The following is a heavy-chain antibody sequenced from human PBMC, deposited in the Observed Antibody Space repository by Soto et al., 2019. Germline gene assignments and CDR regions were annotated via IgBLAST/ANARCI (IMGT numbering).Heavy chain of an antibody. CDR1: GGTFSSYA. CDR2: IIPIFGTA. D-gene: IGHD5-12*01. Sequence: SVKVSCKASGGTFSSYAISWVRQAPGQGLEWMGGIIPIFGTANYAQKFQGRVTITADESTSTAYMELSSVRSEDTAVYYCGRDRMGEMATIRYNWFDPWGQGTLVTVSS. CDR3: GRDRMGEMATIRYNWFDP. V-gene: IGHV1-69*13. J-gene: IGHJ5*02.